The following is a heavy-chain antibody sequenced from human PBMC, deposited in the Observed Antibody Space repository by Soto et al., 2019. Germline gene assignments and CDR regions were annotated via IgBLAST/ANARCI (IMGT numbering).Heavy chain of an antibody. CDR1: GFTFSSYG. Sequence: GGSLRLSCAASGFTFSSYGMHWVRQAPGKGLEWVAVISYDGSNKYYADSVKGRFTISRDNSKNTLYLQMNSLRAEDTAVYYCAKDNFGAAAGAYYYYGMDVWGQGTTVTVSS. V-gene: IGHV3-30*18. CDR3: AKDNFGAAAGAYYYYGMDV. D-gene: IGHD6-13*01. CDR2: ISYDGSNK. J-gene: IGHJ6*02.